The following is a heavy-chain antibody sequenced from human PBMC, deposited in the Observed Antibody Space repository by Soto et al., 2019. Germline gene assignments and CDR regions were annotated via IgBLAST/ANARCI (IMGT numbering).Heavy chain of an antibody. CDR1: GFTFSSYA. J-gene: IGHJ4*02. D-gene: IGHD2-15*01. Sequence: GGSLRLSCAASGFTFSSYAMHWVRQAPCKGLERVAVISYDGSNKYYADSVKGRFTISRDNSKNTLYLQMNSPRAEDTAVYYCARDRLGYCSGGSCYLFDYWGQGTLVTVSS. CDR2: ISYDGSNK. V-gene: IGHV3-30-3*01. CDR3: ARDRLGYCSGGSCYLFDY.